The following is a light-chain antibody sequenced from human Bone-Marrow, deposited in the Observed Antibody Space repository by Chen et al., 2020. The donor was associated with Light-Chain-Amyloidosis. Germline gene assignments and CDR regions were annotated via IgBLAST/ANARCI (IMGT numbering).Light chain of an antibody. CDR1: SSDVGSYNY. J-gene: IGLJ3*02. CDR3: SSFTSSTTWV. Sequence: QSALTQPASVPGSPGQSITISCTGTSSDVGSYNYVSWYQHHPGKAPKLMICEVSNRPSGVSDRFSGSNSGNTASLTISGLQAEDEADYYCSSFTSSTTWVFGGGTKLTVL. V-gene: IGLV2-14*01. CDR2: EVS.